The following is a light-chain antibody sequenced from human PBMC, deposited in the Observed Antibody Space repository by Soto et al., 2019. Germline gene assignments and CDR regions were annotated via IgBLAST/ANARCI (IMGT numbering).Light chain of an antibody. J-gene: IGKJ1*01. CDR2: DAS. V-gene: IGKV1-5*01. Sequence: DIQMTQSPSTLSASVGDRVTITCRASQSISSWLAWYQQKPGKAPKLLIYDASSLESGFPSRFSGSGSSTEFTLSISSLQPDDFAPYYCQQYNSYSGSFGQGTKVDIK. CDR3: QQYNSYSGS. CDR1: QSISSW.